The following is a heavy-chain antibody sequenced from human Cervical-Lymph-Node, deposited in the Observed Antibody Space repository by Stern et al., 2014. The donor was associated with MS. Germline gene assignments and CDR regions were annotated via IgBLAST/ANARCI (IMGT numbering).Heavy chain of an antibody. CDR1: GYSFTIYY. V-gene: IGHV5-51*01. CDR3: ARHVQGFDY. Sequence: EVQLVESGAGVKKPGESLKISCKLSGYSFTIYYIAWVRQMPGKGLEWMGVIYPYDSDTAYVPSFQGQFTISADKSISTAYLQWSSLRAADTAMYYCARHVQGFDYWGQGTLVTVSS. J-gene: IGHJ4*02. CDR2: IYPYDSDT.